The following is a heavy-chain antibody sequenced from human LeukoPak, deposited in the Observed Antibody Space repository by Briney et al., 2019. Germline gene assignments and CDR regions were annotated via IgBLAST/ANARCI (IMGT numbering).Heavy chain of an antibody. D-gene: IGHD3-16*01. V-gene: IGHV1-8*01. CDR1: GYTFTSYD. CDR2: MNPNSGNT. CDR3: ARGPDYVWGSSPLFDY. Sequence: GASVKVSCKASGYTFTSYDINWVRQATGQGLEWMGWMNPNSGNTGYAQKFQGRVTMTRNTSISTAYMELSSLRSEDTAVYHCARGPDYVWGSSPLFDYWGQGTLVTVSS. J-gene: IGHJ4*02.